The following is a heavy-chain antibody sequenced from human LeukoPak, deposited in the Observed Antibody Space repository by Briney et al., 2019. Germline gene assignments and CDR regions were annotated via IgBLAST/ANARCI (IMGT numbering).Heavy chain of an antibody. Sequence: GGALEISLKGSGYSFTSYWIGWGRQMPGKGVEGMGIIYPGDSDTRYSPSFQGQVTISADKSISTAYLQWSSLKASDTAMYYCARHGGSYYYYGMDVWGQGTTVTVSS. D-gene: IGHD3-10*01. CDR3: ARHGGSYYYYGMDV. V-gene: IGHV5-51*01. J-gene: IGHJ6*02. CDR1: GYSFTSYW. CDR2: IYPGDSDT.